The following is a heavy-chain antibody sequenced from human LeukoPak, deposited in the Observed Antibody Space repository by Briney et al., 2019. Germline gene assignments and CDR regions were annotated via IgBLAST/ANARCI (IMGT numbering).Heavy chain of an antibody. D-gene: IGHD7-27*01. CDR2: IYYSGGT. V-gene: IGHV4-59*01. CDR1: GGSISSYY. Sequence: SGTLSLTCTVSGGSISSYYWSWIRQPPGKGLEWIGYIYYSGGTHYNPSLKSRVTMLVDTSKNQFSLKLTAVTAADTAVYYCARETPGARHFDYWGQGSLVAVSS. J-gene: IGHJ4*02. CDR3: ARETPGARHFDY.